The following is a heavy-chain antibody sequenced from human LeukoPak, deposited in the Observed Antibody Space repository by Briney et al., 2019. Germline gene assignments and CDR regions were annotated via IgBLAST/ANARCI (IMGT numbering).Heavy chain of an antibody. V-gene: IGHV3-21*01. CDR3: ARGYQLLPGYFDY. CDR1: GFTFSSYS. Sequence: GGSLRLSCAASGFTFSSYSMNWVRQAPGKGLEWVSSISSSSSYIYYADSVKGRFTISRDNAKNSLYLQMNSLRAGDTAVYYCARGYQLLPGYFDYWGQGTLVTVSS. CDR2: ISSSSSYI. D-gene: IGHD2-2*01. J-gene: IGHJ4*02.